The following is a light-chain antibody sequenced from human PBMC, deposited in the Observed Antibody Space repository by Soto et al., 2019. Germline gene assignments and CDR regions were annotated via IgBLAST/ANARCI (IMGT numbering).Light chain of an antibody. J-gene: IGKJ5*01. CDR1: QAISGNY. V-gene: IGKV3-20*01. CDR3: QQYGSSPPIT. CDR2: GAS. Sequence: EIVLTQSPGTLSLSPGEGASLSCRASQAISGNYLAWYQHKPGQAPRLLMYGASSRATGIPDRFSGSGSGTDFTLTTSRLEPEDFAVYYCQQYGSSPPITFGQGTRLDIK.